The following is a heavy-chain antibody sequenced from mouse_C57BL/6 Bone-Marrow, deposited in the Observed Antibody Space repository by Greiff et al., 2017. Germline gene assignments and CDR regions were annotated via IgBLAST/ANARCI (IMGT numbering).Heavy chain of an antibody. CDR2: ISSGGSYT. D-gene: IGHD2-10*01. CDR1: GFTFSRYG. CDR3: ARHPSYSYYFDY. Sequence: EVQLVESGGDLVKPGGSLKLSCAASGFTFSRYGMSWVRQTPDKRLEWVATISSGGSYTYYPDSVKGRFTISRDNAKNTLYLQMSSLKSEDTAMYYCARHPSYSYYFDYGGQGTTLTVSS. V-gene: IGHV5-6*01. J-gene: IGHJ2*01.